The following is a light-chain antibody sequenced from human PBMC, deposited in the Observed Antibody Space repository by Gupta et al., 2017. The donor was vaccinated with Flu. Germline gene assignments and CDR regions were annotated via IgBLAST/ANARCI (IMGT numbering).Light chain of an antibody. CDR2: GAS. V-gene: IGKV3-20*01. J-gene: IGKJ2*01. Sequence: ERATRTCRASQTISTNYVAWYQQKPGQAPRFLFYGASRRATGIPDRFSGSGSGTDFTLTISRLEPEDFAVYYCQQYGTSPYTFGQGTKLEIK. CDR3: QQYGTSPYT. CDR1: QTISTNY.